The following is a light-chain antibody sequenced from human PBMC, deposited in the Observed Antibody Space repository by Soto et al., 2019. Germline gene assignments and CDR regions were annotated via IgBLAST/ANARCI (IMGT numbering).Light chain of an antibody. CDR2: GAS. V-gene: IGKV3-20*01. CDR1: QSVSSSC. Sequence: EIVLTQSPGTLSLSPGERGTLSCRTSQSVSSSCLAWYQQKPGQAPRLLIYGASTRATGIPDRFSGSGSGTDFTLTISRLEPEDFAVYYCQQYGTSFWTFGQGTKVEIK. CDR3: QQYGTSFWT. J-gene: IGKJ1*01.